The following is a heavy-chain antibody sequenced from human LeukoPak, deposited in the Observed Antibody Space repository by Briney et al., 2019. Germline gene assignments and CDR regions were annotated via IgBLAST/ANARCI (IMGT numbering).Heavy chain of an antibody. Sequence: GASVKVSCKASGFTFNAYNIHWVRQAPGQGLEWMGWIDPKSGGANYAQKFQGRVTMTWDTSISTAYMELSRLRSDDTAVYYCAKAGSNGYGWGPLNWVDPWSQGTLVTVSS. V-gene: IGHV1-2*02. CDR1: GFTFNAYN. J-gene: IGHJ5*02. CDR2: IDPKSGGA. CDR3: AKAGSNGYGWGPLNWVDP. D-gene: IGHD5-12*01.